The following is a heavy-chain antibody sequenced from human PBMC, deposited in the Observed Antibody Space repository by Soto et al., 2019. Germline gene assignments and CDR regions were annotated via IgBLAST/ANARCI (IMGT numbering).Heavy chain of an antibody. Sequence: ASVKVSCKASGYTFTGYYMHWVRQAPGQGLEWMGWIDPNSGGTNYAQKFQGRVTMTRDTSISTAYMELSRLRSDDTAVYYCARLNGGSSPGWDAFDIWGQGTMVTVSS. D-gene: IGHD2-15*01. J-gene: IGHJ3*02. CDR3: ARLNGGSSPGWDAFDI. CDR2: IDPNSGGT. V-gene: IGHV1-2*02. CDR1: GYTFTGYY.